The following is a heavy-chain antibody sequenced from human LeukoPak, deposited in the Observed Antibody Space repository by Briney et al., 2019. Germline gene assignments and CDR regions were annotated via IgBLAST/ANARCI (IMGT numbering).Heavy chain of an antibody. J-gene: IGHJ6*03. Sequence: PGGSLRLSCAASGFTFSSYWMSWVRQAPGKGLEWGANIKQDGSEKYYVDSVKGRFTISRDNAKNSLYLQMNSLRAEDTAVYYCAREYGGYNYAGYYYYYMDLWGKGTTVPVS. CDR1: GFTFSSYW. CDR3: AREYGGYNYAGYYYYYMDL. V-gene: IGHV3-7*01. CDR2: IKQDGSEK. D-gene: IGHD5-24*01.